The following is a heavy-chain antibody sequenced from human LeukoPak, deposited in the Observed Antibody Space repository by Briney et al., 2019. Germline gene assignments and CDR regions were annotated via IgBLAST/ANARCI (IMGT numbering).Heavy chain of an antibody. D-gene: IGHD3-22*01. CDR3: ARPTYYYDSSVGY. Sequence: ASVKVSCKASGCTFTGYYMHWVRQAPGQGLEWMGWINPNSGGTNYAQKFQGRVTMTRDTSISTAYMELSRLRSDDTAVYYCARPTYYYDSSVGYWGQGTLVTVSS. V-gene: IGHV1-2*02. CDR1: GCTFTGYY. CDR2: INPNSGGT. J-gene: IGHJ4*02.